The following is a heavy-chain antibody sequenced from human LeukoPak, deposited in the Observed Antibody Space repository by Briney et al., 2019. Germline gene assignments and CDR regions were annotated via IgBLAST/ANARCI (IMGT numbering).Heavy chain of an antibody. D-gene: IGHD2-21*01. V-gene: IGHV3-30*04. CDR1: GFIFSSYA. J-gene: IGHJ6*02. CDR3: ARCGGTCSLPSTSAMDV. CDR2: ISSDGRHI. Sequence: PGRSLRLSCAASGFIFSSYAVHWVREAPGKGREWVAVISSDGRHIFYADSVKGRFTISRDNSKNTLYLQMNSLRAEDTALYLCARCGGTCSLPSTSAMDVWGQGTTVTVS.